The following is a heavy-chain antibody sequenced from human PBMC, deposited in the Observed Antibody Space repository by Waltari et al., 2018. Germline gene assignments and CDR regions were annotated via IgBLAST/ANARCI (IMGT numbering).Heavy chain of an antibody. J-gene: IGHJ6*02. CDR1: EYTFTSSY. V-gene: IGHV1-46*01. CDR3: ALDTGALWMDV. CDR2: INPSCGST. D-gene: IGHD2-21*01. Sequence: QVQLVQSGAEVKKPGASVKISCKTYEYTFTSSYIHWVRQAPGQGLEWMGIINPSCGSTIYAQKFQGRVTMTRDTSTSTVYMELSSLRSDDTAVYYCALDTGALWMDVWGQGTTVTVSS.